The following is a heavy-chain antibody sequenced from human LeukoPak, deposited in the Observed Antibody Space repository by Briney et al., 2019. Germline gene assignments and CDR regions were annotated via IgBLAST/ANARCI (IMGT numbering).Heavy chain of an antibody. J-gene: IGHJ3*02. CDR2: ISGSGGST. D-gene: IGHD2-21*01. Sequence: GGSLRLSCAASGFTFSSYAMSWVRQAPGKGLEWVSGISGSGGSTYYADSVKGRFTISRDISQNTLYLQMRFLRAEDTALYYCAKDGPIVVGTFDIWGQGTVVTVSS. V-gene: IGHV3-23*01. CDR1: GFTFSSYA. CDR3: AKDGPIVVGTFDI.